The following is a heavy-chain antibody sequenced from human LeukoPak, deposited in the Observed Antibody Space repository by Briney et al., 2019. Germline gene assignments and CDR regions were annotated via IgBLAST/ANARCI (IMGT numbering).Heavy chain of an antibody. V-gene: IGHV4-39*01. CDR2: IYYSGST. J-gene: IGHJ4*02. Sequence: SETLSLTCTVSGGSISSSSYYWGWIRQPPGKGLEWIGSIYYSGSTYYNPSLKSRVTISVDTSKNQFSLKLNSVTAADTAVYYCARHRDIVVVPAASPIGYWGQGTLVTVSS. D-gene: IGHD2-2*01. CDR1: GGSISSSSYY. CDR3: ARHRDIVVVPAASPIGY.